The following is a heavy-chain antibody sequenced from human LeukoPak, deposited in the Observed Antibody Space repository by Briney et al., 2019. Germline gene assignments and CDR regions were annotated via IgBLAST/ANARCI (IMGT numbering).Heavy chain of an antibody. D-gene: IGHD2-15*01. CDR1: GGSISSSNW. V-gene: IGHV4-4*02. J-gene: IGHJ5*02. CDR2: IYHSGST. CDR3: ARADCSGGSCYFDP. Sequence: SGTLSLTCAVSGGSISSSNWWSWVRQPPGKGLEWLGEIYHSGSTNYNPSLKSRVTISVDKSKNQFSLKLSSVTAADTAVYYCARADCSGGSCYFDPWGQGTLVTVSS.